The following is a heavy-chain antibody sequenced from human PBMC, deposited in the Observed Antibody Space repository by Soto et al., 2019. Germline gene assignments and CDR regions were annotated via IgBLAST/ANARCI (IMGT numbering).Heavy chain of an antibody. J-gene: IGHJ4*02. CDR1: GFTFSSYG. CDR3: AKDWGTTVTTGY. V-gene: IGHV3-30*18. CDR2: ISYDGSNK. Sequence: QVQLVESGGGVVQPGRSLRLSCAASGFTFSSYGMHWVRQAPGKGLEWVAVISYDGSNKYYADSVKGRFTISRDNSKHTLYLQMNSLRAEDTGVYYCAKDWGTTVTTGYWGQGTLVTVSS. D-gene: IGHD4-17*01.